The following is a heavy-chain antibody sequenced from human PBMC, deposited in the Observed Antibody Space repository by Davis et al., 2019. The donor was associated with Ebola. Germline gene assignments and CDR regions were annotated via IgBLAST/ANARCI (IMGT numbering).Heavy chain of an antibody. CDR1: GGSFGGFY. V-gene: IGHV4-34*01. Sequence: PGGSLRLSCAVYGGSFGGFYWSWIRQSPGKGPEWIGEINHSGSTNYNPSLKSRVTISVDTSKNQFSLKLSSVTAADTAVYYCARVVRWSGRCGMDVWGQGTTVTVSS. CDR2: INHSGST. CDR3: ARVVRWSGRCGMDV. J-gene: IGHJ6*02.